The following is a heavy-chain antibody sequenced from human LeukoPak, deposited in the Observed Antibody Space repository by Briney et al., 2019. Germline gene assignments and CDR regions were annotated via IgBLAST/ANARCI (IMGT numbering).Heavy chain of an antibody. CDR3: ARAVGGDGSGSL. CDR1: GDSISTYY. D-gene: IGHD3-10*01. CDR2: IYYRVTS. J-gene: IGHJ4*02. Sequence: TSETLSLTCTVSGDSISTYYWSWIRQPPGKGLEWIGYIYYRVTSDYNPSLKSRVTMSVDMSTRQISLKLSSVTAADTTVYYCARAVGGDGSGSLWGPGTLVTVSS. V-gene: IGHV4-59*01.